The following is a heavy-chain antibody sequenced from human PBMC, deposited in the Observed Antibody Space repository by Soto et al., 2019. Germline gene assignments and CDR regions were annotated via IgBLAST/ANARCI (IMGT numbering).Heavy chain of an antibody. J-gene: IGHJ4*02. CDR1: GYTLTELS. V-gene: IGHV1-24*01. D-gene: IGHD3-22*01. CDR3: ATEGLGYYYDPQAFDY. Sequence: ASVKVSCKVSGYTLTELSMHWVRQAPGKGLEWMGGFDPEDGETIYAQKFQGRVTMTEDTSTDTAYMELSSLRSEDTAVYYCATEGLGYYYDPQAFDYWGQGTLVTVSS. CDR2: FDPEDGET.